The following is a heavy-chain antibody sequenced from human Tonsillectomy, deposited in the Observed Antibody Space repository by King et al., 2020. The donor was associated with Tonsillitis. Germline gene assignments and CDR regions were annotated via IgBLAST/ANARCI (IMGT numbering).Heavy chain of an antibody. V-gene: IGHV3-30*18. J-gene: IGHJ2*01. CDR1: GFTFSSYG. CDR3: AKGYDSSGYYSEYFDL. CDR2: ISYDGSNK. Sequence: QLVQSGGGVVQPGRSLRLSCAASGFTFSSYGMHWVRQAPGKGLEWVAVISYDGSNKYYADSVKGRFTISIDNSKNRVYLQMNSLRAEDTAVYYFAKGYDSSGYYSEYFDLWGRGTLVTVSS. D-gene: IGHD3-22*01.